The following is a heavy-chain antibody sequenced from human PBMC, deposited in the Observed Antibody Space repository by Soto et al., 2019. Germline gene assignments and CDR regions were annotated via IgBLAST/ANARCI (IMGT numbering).Heavy chain of an antibody. V-gene: IGHV1-69*13. CDR1: AGTFSSYG. D-gene: IGHD3-10*01. Sequence: SVKVSCKASAGTFSSYGFSWVRQAPGQGLEWMGLLIPIFGTANYAQKFQGRVTITADESTRTAYMELSSLRSEGTAVYYCARGLEDYYGSGSYSLGGPKFYAFDIWGQGTIVTVSS. CDR2: LIPIFGTA. J-gene: IGHJ3*02. CDR3: ARGLEDYYGSGSYSLGGPKFYAFDI.